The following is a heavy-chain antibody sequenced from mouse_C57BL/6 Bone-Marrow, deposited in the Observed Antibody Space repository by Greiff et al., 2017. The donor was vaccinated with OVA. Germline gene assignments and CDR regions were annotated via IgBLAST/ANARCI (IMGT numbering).Heavy chain of an antibody. D-gene: IGHD1-1*01. CDR1: GFTFSDYG. V-gene: IGHV5-4*01. Sequence: EVQGVESGGGLVKPGGSLKLSCAASGFTFSDYGMHWVRQAPEKGLEWVATISDGGSYTYYPDNVKGRFTISRDNAKNNLYLQMSHLKSEDTAMYYCARDRDGSIAFAYWGQGTLVTVSA. J-gene: IGHJ3*01. CDR3: ARDRDGSIAFAY. CDR2: ISDGGSYT.